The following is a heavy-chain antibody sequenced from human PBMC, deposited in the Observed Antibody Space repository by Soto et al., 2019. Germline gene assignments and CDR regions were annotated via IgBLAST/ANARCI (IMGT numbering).Heavy chain of an antibody. Sequence: SVKVSCKASGGTFSSYAISWVRQAPGQGLEWMGGIIPIFGTANYAQKFQGRVTITADKSTSTAYMELSSLRSEDTAVYYCARERARGYSYGATRYYFDYWGPGTLVTVSS. CDR1: GGTFSSYA. J-gene: IGHJ4*02. CDR3: ARERARGYSYGATRYYFDY. CDR2: IIPIFGTA. D-gene: IGHD5-18*01. V-gene: IGHV1-69*06.